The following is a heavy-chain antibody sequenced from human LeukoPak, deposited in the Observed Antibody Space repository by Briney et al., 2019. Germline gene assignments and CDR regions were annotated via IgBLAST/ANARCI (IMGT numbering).Heavy chain of an antibody. CDR2: IYYSGST. CDR1: GGSISSSSYY. Sequence: SETLSLTCTVSGGSISSSSYYWGWIRQPPGKGLEWIGSIYYSGSTYYNPSLKSRVTISVDTSKNQFSLKLSSVTAADTAVYYCASRSTSCYGYMDVWGKGTTVTVSS. D-gene: IGHD2-2*01. J-gene: IGHJ6*03. CDR3: ASRSTSCYGYMDV. V-gene: IGHV4-39*01.